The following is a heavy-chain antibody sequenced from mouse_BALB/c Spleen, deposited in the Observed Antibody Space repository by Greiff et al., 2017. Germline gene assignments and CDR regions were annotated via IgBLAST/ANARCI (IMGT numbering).Heavy chain of an antibody. D-gene: IGHD2-10*01. J-gene: IGHJ4*01. CDR3: ARGAYYGNLYAMDY. CDR2: IYPYNGGT. V-gene: IGHV1S29*02. Sequence: VQLQQSGPELVKPGASVQISCKASGYTFTDYNMHWVKQSHGKSLEWIGYIYPYNGGTGYNQKFKSKATLTVDNSSSTAYMELRSLTSEDSAVYYCARGAYYGNLYAMDYWGQGTSVTVSS. CDR1: GYTFTDYN.